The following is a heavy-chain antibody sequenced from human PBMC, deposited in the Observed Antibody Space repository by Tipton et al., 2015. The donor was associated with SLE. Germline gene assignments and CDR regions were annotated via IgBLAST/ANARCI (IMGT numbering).Heavy chain of an antibody. V-gene: IGHV4-39*07. CDR1: GGSISSYS. D-gene: IGHD6-19*01. CDR3: ARLRSDWQMTDYYFDY. CDR2: IYFSGTS. J-gene: IGHJ4*02. Sequence: TLSLTCTVSGGSISSYSWGWIRQPPGKGLEWIGTIYFSGTSYYNPSLQSRVIISVDTSKNQFSLKLSSVTAADTAFYYCARLRSDWQMTDYYFDYWGQGTLVTVSS.